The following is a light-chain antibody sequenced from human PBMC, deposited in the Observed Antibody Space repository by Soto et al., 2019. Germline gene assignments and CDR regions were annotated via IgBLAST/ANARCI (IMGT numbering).Light chain of an antibody. Sequence: DFHLTQCPSTLSASVGSKVTVTCGASQSIRSYLNWYQQKAGKAPKVLIYGASRLQSGVPSRYSGSGVGTDFTLTISGLQPEDFATYYCQQSYSSPYTFGPGTKVDIK. CDR1: QSIRSY. CDR2: GAS. CDR3: QQSYSSPYT. J-gene: IGKJ3*01. V-gene: IGKV1-39*01.